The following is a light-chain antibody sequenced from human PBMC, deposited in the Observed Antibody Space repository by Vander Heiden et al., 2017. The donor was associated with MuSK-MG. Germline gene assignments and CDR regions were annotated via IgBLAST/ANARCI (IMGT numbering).Light chain of an antibody. CDR2: DVS. V-gene: IGLV2-14*01. CDR1: SSDVGGYNY. J-gene: IGLJ3*02. Sequence: QSALTQPASVSGSPGQSITISCTGTSSDVGGYNYVSWYQQHPGKAPILMIYDVSNRPSGVSNRFSGSKSGTTASLTISGLQAEDEAYYYCSSYTSSTMVFGGGTKLTVL. CDR3: SSYTSSTMV.